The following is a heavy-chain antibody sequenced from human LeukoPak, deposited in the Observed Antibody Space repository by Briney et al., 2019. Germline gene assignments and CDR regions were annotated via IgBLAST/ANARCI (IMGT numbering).Heavy chain of an antibody. CDR3: VREGNELLSKNFDY. CDR1: GFTFSGHY. CDR2: INPHSGGT. D-gene: IGHD2-21*02. J-gene: IGHJ4*02. Sequence: ASVKVSCRASGFTFSGHYIHWVRQAPGQGLEWMGYINPHSGGTSSPQKFQGRLTMTTDTSISAVYMELSSLTPDDTAMYYCVREGNELLSKNFDYWGQGTLVTVSS. V-gene: IGHV1-2*02.